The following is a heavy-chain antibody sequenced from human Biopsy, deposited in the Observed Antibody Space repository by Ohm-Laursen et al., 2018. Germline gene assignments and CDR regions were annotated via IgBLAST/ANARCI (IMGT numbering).Heavy chain of an antibody. Sequence: TLSLTCTLSGDSITRSYWSWIRQSPGKGLEWIGHVFDRGTTNYNPSVRSRVTMPEDTSKKQFSLKMTSVTAADTAIYYCAHGSGSYYKWDFWGHGTTVFVSS. CDR2: VFDRGTT. CDR1: GDSITRSY. CDR3: AHGSGSYYKWDF. D-gene: IGHD3-10*01. V-gene: IGHV4-59*08. J-gene: IGHJ6*02.